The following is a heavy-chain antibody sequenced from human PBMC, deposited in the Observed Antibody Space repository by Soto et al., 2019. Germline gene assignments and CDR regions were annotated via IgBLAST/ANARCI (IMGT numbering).Heavy chain of an antibody. V-gene: IGHV3-7*01. Sequence: GSLGLACAASGFTFSNYWMDWVRQAPGKGLEWVANINQDGSEKHYVDSVKGRFTISRDNAKNSLYLQMSSLTAEDSALYYCSTSLNYWGQGTLVTVSS. CDR2: INQDGSEK. CDR3: STSLNY. J-gene: IGHJ4*02. CDR1: GFTFSNYW.